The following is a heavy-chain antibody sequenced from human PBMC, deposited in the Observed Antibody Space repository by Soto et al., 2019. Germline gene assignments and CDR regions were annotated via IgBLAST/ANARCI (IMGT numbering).Heavy chain of an antibody. J-gene: IGHJ6*03. D-gene: IGHD2-2*02. CDR2: INWNGGST. V-gene: IGHV3-20*01. CDR1: GFTFDDYG. CDR3: ARDLVVVVPAAIGRGYCMDV. Sequence: GGSLRLSCAASGFTFDDYGMSWVRQAPGKGLEWVSGINWNGGSTGYADSVKGRFTISRDNAKNSLYLQMNSLRAEDTALYHCARDLVVVVPAAIGRGYCMDVWGKGTTVTVSS.